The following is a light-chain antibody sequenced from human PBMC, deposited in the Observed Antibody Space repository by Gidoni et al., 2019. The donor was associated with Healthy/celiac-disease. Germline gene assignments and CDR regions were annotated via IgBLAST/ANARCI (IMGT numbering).Light chain of an antibody. Sequence: DIVMTQTPDSLAVSLGERATINCKSSQSVLYSSNNKNYLAWYQQKPGQPPKLLISWESTRESGVPDRFSGSGSGTDFTLTISSLQAEDVAVYYCQQYYSTPPVTFGPGTKVDIK. J-gene: IGKJ3*01. CDR3: QQYYSTPPVT. V-gene: IGKV4-1*01. CDR1: QSVLYSSNNKNY. CDR2: WES.